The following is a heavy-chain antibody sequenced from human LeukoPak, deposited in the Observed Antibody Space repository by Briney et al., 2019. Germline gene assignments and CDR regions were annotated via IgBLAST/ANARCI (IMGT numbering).Heavy chain of an antibody. CDR3: AGAGGYNWNSLSNDY. J-gene: IGHJ4*02. Sequence: ASVKVSCKASGYTFTSYGISWVRQAPGQGLEWMGWISAYNGNTNYAQKLQGRVTMTTDTSTSTAYMELRSLRSDDTAVYYCAGAGGYNWNSLSNDYWGQGTLVTVSS. CDR1: GYTFTSYG. D-gene: IGHD1-7*01. CDR2: ISAYNGNT. V-gene: IGHV1-18*01.